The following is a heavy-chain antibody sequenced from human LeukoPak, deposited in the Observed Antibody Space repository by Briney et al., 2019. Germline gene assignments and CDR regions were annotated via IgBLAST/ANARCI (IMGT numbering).Heavy chain of an antibody. CDR3: ASQYSSSWTPYKV. V-gene: IGHV4-61*02. Sequence: SQTLSLTCTVSGGSISSGGYYWSWIRQPAGKGLEWIGRIYTSGSTNYNPSLKSRVTISVDTSKNQFSLKLSSVTAADTAVYYCASQYSSSWTPYKVWGQGTLVTVSS. J-gene: IGHJ4*02. CDR1: GGSISSGGYY. D-gene: IGHD6-13*01. CDR2: IYTSGST.